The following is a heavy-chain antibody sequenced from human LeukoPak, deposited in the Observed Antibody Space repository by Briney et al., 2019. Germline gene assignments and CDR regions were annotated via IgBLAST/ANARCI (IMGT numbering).Heavy chain of an antibody. V-gene: IGHV1-46*01. CDR3: AVHWGFYGDYSSYYYMDV. CDR2: INPSGGST. Sequence: GASVKVSCKASGYTFTSYYMHWVRQAPGQGLEWMGIINPSGGSTSYAQKFQGRVTMTRNTSISTAYMELSSLRSEDTAVYYCAVHWGFYGDYSSYYYMDVWGKGTTVTVSS. D-gene: IGHD4-17*01. J-gene: IGHJ6*03. CDR1: GYTFTSYY.